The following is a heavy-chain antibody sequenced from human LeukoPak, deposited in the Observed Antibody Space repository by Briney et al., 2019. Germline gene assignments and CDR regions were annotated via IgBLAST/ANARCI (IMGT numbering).Heavy chain of an antibody. Sequence: GASVKVSCKASGYTFTGYYMRWVRQAPGQGLEWMGRINPNSGGTNYAQKFQGRVTTTRDTSISTAYMELSRLRSDDTAVYYCARHRLKYYYDSSGYPDYWGQGTLVTVSS. CDR2: INPNSGGT. J-gene: IGHJ4*02. CDR1: GYTFTGYY. D-gene: IGHD3-22*01. CDR3: ARHRLKYYYDSSGYPDY. V-gene: IGHV1-2*06.